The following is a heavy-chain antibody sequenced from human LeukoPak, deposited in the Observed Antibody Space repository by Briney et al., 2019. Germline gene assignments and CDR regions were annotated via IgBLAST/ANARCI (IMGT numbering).Heavy chain of an antibody. CDR1: GFTFSSYA. CDR2: VSGSGGST. J-gene: IGHJ4*02. CDR3: AGSVVPAALPFDY. V-gene: IGHV3-23*01. D-gene: IGHD2-2*01. Sequence: GGSLRLSCAASGFTFSSYAMSWVRQAPGKGLEWVSAVSGSGGSTYYADSVKGRFTISRDNSKNTLYLQMNSLRAEDTAVYYCAGSVVPAALPFDYWGQGTLVTVSS.